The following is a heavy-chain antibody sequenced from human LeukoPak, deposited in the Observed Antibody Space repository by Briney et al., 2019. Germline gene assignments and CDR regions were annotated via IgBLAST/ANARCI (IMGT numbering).Heavy chain of an antibody. CDR2: IWYGGSNK. V-gene: IGHV3-30*02. D-gene: IGHD1-14*01. CDR3: AKDEGTKGFQH. J-gene: IGHJ1*01. CDR1: GFTFSSYG. Sequence: GGSLRLSCAASGFTFSSYGMHWVRQAPGKGLEWVAVIWYGGSNKYYADSVKGRFTISRDNSKNTLYLQMNSLRAEDTAVYYCAKDEGTKGFQHWGQGTLVTVSS.